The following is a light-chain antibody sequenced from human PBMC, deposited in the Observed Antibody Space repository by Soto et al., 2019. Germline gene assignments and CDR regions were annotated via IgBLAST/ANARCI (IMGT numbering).Light chain of an antibody. Sequence: QSVLTQPASVSGSPGQSITISCTGTSSDVGSYNLVSWYQQHPGKAPKLMIYEVSKRPSGVSNRFSGSKSGNTASLTISGLQAEDEADYCCCSYAGSSTLEVFGTGTKVTV. V-gene: IGLV2-23*02. CDR1: SSDVGSYNL. J-gene: IGLJ1*01. CDR3: CSYAGSSTLEV. CDR2: EVS.